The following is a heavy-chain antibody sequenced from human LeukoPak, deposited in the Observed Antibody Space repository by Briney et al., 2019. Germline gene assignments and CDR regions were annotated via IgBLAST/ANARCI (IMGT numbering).Heavy chain of an antibody. V-gene: IGHV4-59*01. Sequence: SSETLSLTCTVSDDSITIYYWTWIRQPPGKGLEWIGYIYYSGSTKYSPSLMTRATISVDTSKNQFSLELRSVSAADTAVYYCARVSRHYDILTGYGYYNYMDVWGKGTTVTISS. CDR3: ARVSRHYDILTGYGYYNYMDV. J-gene: IGHJ6*03. CDR1: DDSITIYY. CDR2: IYYSGST. D-gene: IGHD3-9*01.